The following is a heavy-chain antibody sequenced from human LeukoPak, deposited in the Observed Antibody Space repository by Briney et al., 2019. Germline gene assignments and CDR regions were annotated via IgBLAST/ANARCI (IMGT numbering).Heavy chain of an antibody. CDR2: IKQDGSEK. V-gene: IGHV3-7*01. CDR3: ARDEIYYDILTGYRHFDY. D-gene: IGHD3-9*01. CDR1: GFTFSSYW. J-gene: IGHJ4*02. Sequence: GGSLRLSCEASGFTFSSYWMSWVRQAPGKGLEWVANIKQDGSEKKYLDSVKGRFTISRDNAKNSMYLQMNSLRAEDTAVYYCARDEIYYDILTGYRHFDYWGQGTLVTVSS.